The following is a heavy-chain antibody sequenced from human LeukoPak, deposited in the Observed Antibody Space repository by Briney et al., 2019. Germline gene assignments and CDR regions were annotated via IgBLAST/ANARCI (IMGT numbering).Heavy chain of an antibody. J-gene: IGHJ4*02. CDR2: ISSSSSYI. CDR1: GFTFSSYN. CDR3: ASDPTQRATVYYFDY. V-gene: IGHV3-21*01. Sequence: GGSLRLSCAASGFTFSSYNMNWVRQAPGKGLEWVSSISSSSSYIYYADSVKGRFTISRDNAKNSLYLQMNSLRAEDTAVYYCASDPTQRATVYYFDYWGQGTLVTVSS. D-gene: IGHD4-17*01.